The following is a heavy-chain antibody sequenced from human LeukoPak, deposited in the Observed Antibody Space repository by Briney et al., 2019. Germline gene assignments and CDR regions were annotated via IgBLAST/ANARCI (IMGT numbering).Heavy chain of an antibody. V-gene: IGHV4-34*01. J-gene: IGHJ5*02. CDR1: GGSFSGYY. D-gene: IGHD6-13*01. CDR3: VRHFHGSGYVVDL. CDR2: IDHSGTT. Sequence: KSSETLSLTCAVYGGSFSGYYWNWIRQPPGKGLEWIGEIDHSGTTNYNPSLKSRVTISVDTSKNQFSLKLSSVTAADTAVYFCVRHFHGSGYVVDLWGQGTLVTVSS.